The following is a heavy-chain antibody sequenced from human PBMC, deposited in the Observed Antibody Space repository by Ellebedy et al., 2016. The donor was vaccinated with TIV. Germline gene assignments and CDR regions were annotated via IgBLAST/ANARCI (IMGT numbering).Heavy chain of an antibody. V-gene: IGHV4-39*01. CDR1: GGSISSSSYY. CDR2: IYYSGST. Sequence: MPSETLSLTCTVSGGSISSSSYYWGWIRQPPGKGLEWIGSIYYSGSTYYNPSLKSRVTISVDTSKNQFSLKLSSVTAADTAVYYCASYQGGSTSKSLHDAFDIWGQGTMVTVSS. CDR3: ASYQGGSTSKSLHDAFDI. D-gene: IGHD2-2*01. J-gene: IGHJ3*02.